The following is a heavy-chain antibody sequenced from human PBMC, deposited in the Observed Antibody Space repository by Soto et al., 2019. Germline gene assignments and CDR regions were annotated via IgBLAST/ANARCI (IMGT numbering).Heavy chain of an antibody. Sequence: AETLSLTCAVSGGSFSGFYWTWIRQPPGEGLEWIGEINHSGTTNFNPSLRSRLTISLDSSKKHFSLKLTSMTAADAAVYYCARADRTLVTSYGLDVWGQGTTVTVSS. D-gene: IGHD2-21*02. V-gene: IGHV4-34*01. J-gene: IGHJ6*02. CDR1: GGSFSGFY. CDR2: INHSGTT. CDR3: ARADRTLVTSYGLDV.